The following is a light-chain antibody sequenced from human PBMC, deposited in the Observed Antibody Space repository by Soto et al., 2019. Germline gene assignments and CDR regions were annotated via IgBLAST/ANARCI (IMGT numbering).Light chain of an antibody. CDR1: QSLSSSY. V-gene: IGKV3-20*01. Sequence: EIVLTQSPGTLSLSPGERATLSCRASQSLSSSYLAWYQQKPGQAPRLLIYGASTRATGIPDRFSGSGSGTVFTLTISRLEPEDFAVYYCQQYGSSHLYTFGQGTKLEIK. CDR3: QQYGSSHLYT. CDR2: GAS. J-gene: IGKJ2*01.